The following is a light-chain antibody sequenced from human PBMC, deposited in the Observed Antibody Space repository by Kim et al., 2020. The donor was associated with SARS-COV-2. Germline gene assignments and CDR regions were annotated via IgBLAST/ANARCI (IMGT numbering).Light chain of an antibody. CDR3: LHYGDDHS. V-gene: IGKV1-5*03. Sequence: IQMTQSPSTLSASLGDRVTITCRASQSIGYWLAWYQQKPGKAPKFLTFKASTLGSGVPSRFSGSGSGTDFTLTISSLQPDDFATYYCLHYGDDHSFGEGTKLEI. J-gene: IGKJ2*01. CDR1: QSIGYW. CDR2: KAS.